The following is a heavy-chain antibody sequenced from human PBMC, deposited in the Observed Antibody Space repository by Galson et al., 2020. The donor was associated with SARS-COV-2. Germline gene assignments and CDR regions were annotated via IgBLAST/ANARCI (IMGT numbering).Heavy chain of an antibody. CDR3: ARLRYYDVLTGYIVDV. CDR1: GYTFTDYY. CDR2: INPKSGGT. J-gene: IGHJ6*02. Sequence: ASVTVSCKASGYTFTDYYIHWVRQAPGQGLEWMGWINPKSGGTNYAQKFEGRVTMTRDTSITTAYMELSRLRADDTAVYYCARLRYYDVLTGYIVDVWGQGTMGTGSS. V-gene: IGHV1-2*02. D-gene: IGHD3-9*01.